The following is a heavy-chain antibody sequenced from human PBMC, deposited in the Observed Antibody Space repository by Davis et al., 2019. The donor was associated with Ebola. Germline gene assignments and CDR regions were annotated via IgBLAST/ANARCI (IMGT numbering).Heavy chain of an antibody. D-gene: IGHD6-19*01. CDR1: GFTFHDSA. CDR3: AKAVADYYFDY. J-gene: IGHJ4*02. V-gene: IGHV3-9*01. Sequence: PGGSLRLPCAASGFTFHDSATHWVRQVPGKALEWVSGINWNSGGIAYADSVRGRFTISRDNAKSSLYLQMNSLRTEDTALYFCAKAVADYYFDYWGQGTLVTVSS. CDR2: INWNSGGI.